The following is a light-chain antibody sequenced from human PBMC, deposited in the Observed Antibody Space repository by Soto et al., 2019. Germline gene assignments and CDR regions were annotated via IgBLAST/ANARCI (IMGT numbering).Light chain of an antibody. Sequence: QSVLTQPASVSGSPGQSITISCTGTISDFVLYNYVSWYQQHPGKAPKLMLYGVSNRPSGVSNRFSGSKSGNTASLTISGLQAEDEADYYCGSHTTTSSALQVFGTGTKVTVL. CDR2: GVS. V-gene: IGLV2-14*01. J-gene: IGLJ1*01. CDR1: ISDFVLYNY. CDR3: GSHTTTSSALQV.